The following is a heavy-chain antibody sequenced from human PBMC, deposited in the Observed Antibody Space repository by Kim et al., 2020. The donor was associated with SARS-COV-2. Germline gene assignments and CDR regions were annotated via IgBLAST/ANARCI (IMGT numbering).Heavy chain of an antibody. CDR3: ARASNYGSGSYYLAFDI. J-gene: IGHJ3*02. Sequence: LKSRVTISVDTSKNQFSLKLSSVTAADTAVYYCARASNYGSGSYYLAFDIWGQGTMVTVSS. D-gene: IGHD3-10*01. V-gene: IGHV4-34*01.